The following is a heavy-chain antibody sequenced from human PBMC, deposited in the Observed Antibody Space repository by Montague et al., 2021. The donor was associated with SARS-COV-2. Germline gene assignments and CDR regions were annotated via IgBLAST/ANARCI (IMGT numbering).Heavy chain of an antibody. Sequence: TLSLTCTVSGGSISYGSYFWTWIRQPAGKGLEWIGRIHTSGSTNYNPSLKSRVAISIDTSKDQFSLKLSSVTAADTAIYYCARDYSHCSGGSCVFDYWGQGTLVTVSS. D-gene: IGHD2-15*01. V-gene: IGHV4-61*02. CDR2: IHTSGST. J-gene: IGHJ4*02. CDR3: ARDYSHCSGGSCVFDY. CDR1: GGSISYGSYF.